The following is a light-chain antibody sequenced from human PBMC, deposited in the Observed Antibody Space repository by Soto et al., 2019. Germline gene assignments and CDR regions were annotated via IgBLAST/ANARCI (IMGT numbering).Light chain of an antibody. CDR3: QQRSIWPPLT. V-gene: IGKV3-11*01. J-gene: IGKJ4*01. CDR2: DAS. CDR1: QRVSSY. Sequence: EIVLTQSPATLSLSPGERATLSCMSSQRVSSYLAWYQQKPGQAPRLLIYDASNRATGIPARFSGSGSGKDFTLTISSLEPEDFAVYYCQQRSIWPPLTFGGGTKVEIK.